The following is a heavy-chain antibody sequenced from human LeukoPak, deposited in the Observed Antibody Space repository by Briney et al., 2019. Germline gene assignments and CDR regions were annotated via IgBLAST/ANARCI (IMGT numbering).Heavy chain of an antibody. CDR2: INHSGST. D-gene: IGHD3-22*01. CDR1: GGSFSGYY. CDR3: ARTYYYDSSGYYRYYYYYCYMDV. Sequence: SETLSLTCAVYGGSFSGYYWSWIRQPPGKGLEWIGEINHSGSTNYSPSLKSRVTISVDTSKNQFSLKLSSVTAADTAVYYCARTYYYDSSGYYRYYYYYCYMDVWGKGTTVTVSS. J-gene: IGHJ6*03. V-gene: IGHV4-34*01.